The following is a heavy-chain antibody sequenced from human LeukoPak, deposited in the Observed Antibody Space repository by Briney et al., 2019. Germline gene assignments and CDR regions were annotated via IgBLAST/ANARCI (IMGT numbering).Heavy chain of an antibody. CDR3: ARVTRGSSAYDY. V-gene: IGHV3-30*04. J-gene: IGHJ4*02. Sequence: PGGSLRLSCAASGFTFSSYAMHWVRQAPGKGLEWVAVISYDGSNKYYADSVKGRFTISRDNSKNTLYLQMNSLRAEDTAVYYCARVTRGSSAYDYWGQGTLVTVSS. CDR1: GFTFSSYA. CDR2: ISYDGSNK. D-gene: IGHD6-6*01.